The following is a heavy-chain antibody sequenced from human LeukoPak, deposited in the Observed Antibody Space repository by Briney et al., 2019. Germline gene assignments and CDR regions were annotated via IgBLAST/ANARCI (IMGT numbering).Heavy chain of an antibody. Sequence: GGSLRLSCAASGFTFSGYAMSWVRQAPGKGLEWVSTISVTANSTYYAVSVKGRFTISRDNSKNTLYLQMNSLRAEDTAVYYCAKARTYGDYDQDYFDYWGQGTLVTVSS. CDR2: ISVTANST. CDR3: AKARTYGDYDQDYFDY. J-gene: IGHJ4*02. D-gene: IGHD4-17*01. V-gene: IGHV3-23*01. CDR1: GFTFSGYA.